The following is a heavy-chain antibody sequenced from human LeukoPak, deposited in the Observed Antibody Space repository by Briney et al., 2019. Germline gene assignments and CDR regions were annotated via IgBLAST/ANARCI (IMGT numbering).Heavy chain of an antibody. CDR2: ISGSGGST. CDR3: AKAPYQLLKKGYFDS. Sequence: GGSLRLSCAASGFTFSSYAMSWVRQAPGKGLEWVSAISGSGGSTYYADSVKGRFTISRDNSKNTLYLQMNSLRAEDTAVYYCAKAPYQLLKKGYFDSWGQGTLVTVSS. D-gene: IGHD2-2*01. J-gene: IGHJ4*02. CDR1: GFTFSSYA. V-gene: IGHV3-23*01.